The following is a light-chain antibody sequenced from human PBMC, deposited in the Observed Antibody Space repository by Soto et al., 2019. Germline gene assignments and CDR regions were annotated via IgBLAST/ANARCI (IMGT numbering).Light chain of an antibody. CDR2: DAS. CDR3: QHRSNWPRFT. V-gene: IGKV3-11*01. CDR1: QSVSSY. Sequence: EIVLTQSPATLSLSPGERATLSCRASQSVSSYLAWYQQKPGQAPRLLIYDASNRATGIPARFSGSGSGTDFTLTIRSLEPEDFGVYYGQHRSNWPRFTVGPGAKVVIK. J-gene: IGKJ3*01.